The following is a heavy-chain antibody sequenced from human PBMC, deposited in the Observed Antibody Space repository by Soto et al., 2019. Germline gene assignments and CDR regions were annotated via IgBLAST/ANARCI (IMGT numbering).Heavy chain of an antibody. V-gene: IGHV4-31*03. CDR3: ARARDIVVVPATVPCAFDI. D-gene: IGHD2-2*01. Sequence: SETLSLTCTVSGGSISSGGYYWSWIRQHPGKGLEWIGYIYYSGSTYYNPSLKSRVTISVDTSKNQFSLKLSSVTAADTAVYYRARARDIVVVPATVPCAFDIWGQGTMVTVSS. J-gene: IGHJ3*02. CDR2: IYYSGST. CDR1: GGSISSGGYY.